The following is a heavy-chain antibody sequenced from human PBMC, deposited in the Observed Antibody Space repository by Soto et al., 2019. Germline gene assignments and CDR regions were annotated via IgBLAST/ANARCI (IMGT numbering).Heavy chain of an antibody. CDR3: ASHQPITIFGVVITDYYYGMDV. CDR1: GYSFTSYW. J-gene: IGHJ6*02. V-gene: IGHV5-10-1*01. Sequence: CKGSGYSFTSYWISWVRQMPGKGLEWMGRIDPSDSYTNYSPSFQGHVTISADKSISTAYLQWSSLKASDTAMYYCASHQPITIFGVVITDYYYGMDVWGQGTTVTVSS. D-gene: IGHD3-3*01. CDR2: IDPSDSYT.